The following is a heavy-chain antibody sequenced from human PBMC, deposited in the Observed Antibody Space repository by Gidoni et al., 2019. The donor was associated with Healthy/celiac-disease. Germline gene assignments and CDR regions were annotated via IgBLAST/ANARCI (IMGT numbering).Heavy chain of an antibody. CDR3: ANPTPSRYCSSTSCFREAFDI. J-gene: IGHJ3*02. D-gene: IGHD2-2*01. CDR1: GFTFSSYA. Sequence: EVQLLESGGGLVQPGGSLRLSCAASGFTFSSYAMRWVRQAPGKGLGWVSAIRGSGGSTYYADSVKGRFTISRDNSKNTLYLQMNSLRAEDTAVYYCANPTPSRYCSSTSCFREAFDIWGQGTMVTVSS. V-gene: IGHV3-23*01. CDR2: IRGSGGST.